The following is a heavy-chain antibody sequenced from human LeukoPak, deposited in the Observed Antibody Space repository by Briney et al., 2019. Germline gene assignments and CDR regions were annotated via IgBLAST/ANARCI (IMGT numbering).Heavy chain of an antibody. Sequence: ASVKVSCKASGYTFTSYDINWVRQAPGQGLEWMGWINPNSGNTGYAQKFQGRVTMTRNTSISTAYMELSSLRSEDTAVYYCARSGRKYYGSGSYFAYWGQGTLVTVSS. J-gene: IGHJ4*02. D-gene: IGHD3-10*01. CDR3: ARSGRKYYGSGSYFAY. CDR1: GYTFTSYD. V-gene: IGHV1-8*01. CDR2: INPNSGNT.